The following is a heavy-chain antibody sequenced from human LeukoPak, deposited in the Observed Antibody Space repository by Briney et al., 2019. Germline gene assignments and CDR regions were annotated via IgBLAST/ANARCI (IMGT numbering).Heavy chain of an antibody. Sequence: ASVKVSCKASGYTFTSYYMHWVRQAPGQGLEWMGIINPSGGSTSYAQKFQGRVTMTRHTSTSTVYMELSSLRSEDTAVYYCAREQVIVGATGTFDYWGQGTLVTVSS. J-gene: IGHJ4*02. CDR2: INPSGGST. V-gene: IGHV1-46*01. CDR3: AREQVIVGATGTFDY. CDR1: GYTFTSYY. D-gene: IGHD1-26*01.